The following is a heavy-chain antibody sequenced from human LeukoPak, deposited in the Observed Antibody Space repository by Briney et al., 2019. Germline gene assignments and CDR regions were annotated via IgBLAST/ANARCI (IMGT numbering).Heavy chain of an antibody. CDR2: IGATGDT. D-gene: IGHD6-19*01. Sequence: PGGSLRLSCAASGFTFSSYGMNWVRQATRKGLEWVSPIGATGDTYYPASVESRLIITRENAKISLYLQMNSLRAGDTAVYYCTRRQKVYQCLVPYNWFDPWGQGTLVTVSS. V-gene: IGHV3-13*01. CDR3: TRRQKVYQCLVPYNWFDP. CDR1: GFTFSSYG. J-gene: IGHJ5*02.